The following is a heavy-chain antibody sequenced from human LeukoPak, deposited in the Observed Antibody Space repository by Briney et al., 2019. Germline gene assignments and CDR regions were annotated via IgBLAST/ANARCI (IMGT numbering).Heavy chain of an antibody. CDR1: GGTFSSYA. J-gene: IGHJ3*02. CDR3: ARDGTTYYYDSSGYSDAFDI. CDR2: IIPIFGTA. Sequence: ASVKVSCKASGGTFSSYAISWVRQAPGQGLEWMGGIIPIFGTANYAQKFQGRVTITADESTSTAYMELSSLRSEDTAVYYCARDGTTYYYDSSGYSDAFDIWGQGTMVTVSS. V-gene: IGHV1-69*13. D-gene: IGHD3-22*01.